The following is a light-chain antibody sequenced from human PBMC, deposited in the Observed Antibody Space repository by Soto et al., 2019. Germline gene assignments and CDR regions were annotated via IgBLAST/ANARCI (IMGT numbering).Light chain of an antibody. CDR3: QQRGNGPPQFT. V-gene: IGKV3-11*01. CDR2: DAS. Sequence: EIVLTQSPATLSLSPGERATLSCRASQSVSSFLAWSQQKPCQAPRLLIYDASNRATGIPARFSGSRSGTDFNLTISSLEAEDFAVYYPQQRGNGPPQFTFSPGTKLDIK. CDR1: QSVSSF. J-gene: IGKJ3*01.